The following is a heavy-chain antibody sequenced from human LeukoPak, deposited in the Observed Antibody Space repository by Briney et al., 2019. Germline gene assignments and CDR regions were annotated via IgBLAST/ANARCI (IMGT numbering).Heavy chain of an antibody. CDR2: ISGSGGST. J-gene: IGHJ4*02. CDR1: GFTFSSYA. V-gene: IGHV3-23*01. D-gene: IGHD3-10*01. Sequence: HPGGSLRLSCAASGFTFSSYAMSWVRQAPGKGLERVSAISGSGGSTYYADSVKGRFTISRDNSKNTLYLQMNSLRAEDTAVYYCAKDRVRGVIPYYFDYWGQGTLVAVSS. CDR3: AKDRVRGVIPYYFDY.